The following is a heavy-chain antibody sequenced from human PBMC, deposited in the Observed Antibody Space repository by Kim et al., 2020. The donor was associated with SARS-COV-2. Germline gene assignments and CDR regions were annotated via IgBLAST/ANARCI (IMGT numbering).Heavy chain of an antibody. CDR3: ARDQSGPDNWFDP. J-gene: IGHJ5*02. CDR2: ISYDGSNK. D-gene: IGHD2-8*02. CDR1: GFTFSSYA. V-gene: IGHV3-30-3*01. Sequence: GGSLRLSCSASGFTFSSYAMHWVRQAPGKGLEWVAVISYDGSNKYYADSVKGRFTISRDNSKNTLYLQMNSLRAEDTAVYYCARDQSGPDNWFDPWGQGTLVSVPS.